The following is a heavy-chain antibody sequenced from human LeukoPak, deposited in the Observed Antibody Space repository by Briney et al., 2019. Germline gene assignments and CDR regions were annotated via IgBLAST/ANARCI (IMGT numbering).Heavy chain of an antibody. V-gene: IGHV3-7*01. CDR1: GFTFSSYW. D-gene: IGHD5-12*01. CDR3: ARARPSRATGDY. Sequence: GGSLRLSCAASGFTFSSYWMSWVRQAPGEGLEWVANIKQDGSEKYYVDSVKGRFTISRDNAKNSLYLQMNSLRAEDTAMYYCARARPSRATGDYWGQGTLVTVSS. CDR2: IKQDGSEK. J-gene: IGHJ4*02.